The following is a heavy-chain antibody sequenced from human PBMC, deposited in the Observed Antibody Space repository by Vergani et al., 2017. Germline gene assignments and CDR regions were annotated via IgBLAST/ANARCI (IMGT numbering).Heavy chain of an antibody. CDR3: AKDADGGYDYAEDY. D-gene: IGHD5-12*01. J-gene: IGHJ4*02. Sequence: EVKLLESGGGLVKPGGSLRLSCAASGFTFSSYAMSWVRKAPGKGLEGVSGISGSGGSTYYADSMKGRLTMSRDKSKNTLYLQMISLRAEDTAVYYCAKDADGGYDYAEDYWGQGTLVTVSS. V-gene: IGHV3-23*01. CDR2: ISGSGGST. CDR1: GFTFSSYA.